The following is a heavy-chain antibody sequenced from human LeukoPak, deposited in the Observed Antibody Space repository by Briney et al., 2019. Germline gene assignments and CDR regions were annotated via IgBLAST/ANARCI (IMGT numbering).Heavy chain of an antibody. CDR2: IYTSGST. CDR3: ASTYYYDSSGYGDAFDI. D-gene: IGHD3-22*01. Sequence: SETLSLTCTVSGGPISSYYWSWIRQPAGKGLEWIGRIYTSGSTNYNPSLKSRVTMSVDTSKNQFSLKLSSVTAADTAVYYCASTYYYDSSGYGDAFDIWGQGTMVTVSS. V-gene: IGHV4-4*07. CDR1: GGPISSYY. J-gene: IGHJ3*02.